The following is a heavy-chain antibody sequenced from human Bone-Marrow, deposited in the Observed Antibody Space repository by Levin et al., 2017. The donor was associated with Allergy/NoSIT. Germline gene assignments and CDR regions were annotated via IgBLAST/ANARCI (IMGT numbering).Heavy chain of an antibody. V-gene: IGHV3-23*01. Sequence: PSETLSLTCAASGFSFSSYAMSWVRQAPGKGLEWVSGISGNGGNTYYADSVKGRFTVSRDHSKSTLFLQMNSLRAEDTAVYYCARMPPYDFWNNYYMDVWGKGTTVTVSS. CDR1: GFSFSSYA. D-gene: IGHD3/OR15-3a*01. CDR3: ARMPPYDFWNNYYMDV. J-gene: IGHJ6*03. CDR2: ISGNGGNT.